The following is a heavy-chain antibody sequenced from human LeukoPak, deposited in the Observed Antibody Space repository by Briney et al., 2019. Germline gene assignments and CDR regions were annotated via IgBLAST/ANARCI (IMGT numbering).Heavy chain of an antibody. Sequence: GGSLRLSCAASGFTFSSYAMSWVRQAPGKGLEWVSAISGSGGSTYYADSVKGRFTISRDNSKNTLYLQMNSLRAEDTAVYYCAKVGDWDGDYAYYSDYWGQGTLVTVSS. V-gene: IGHV3-23*01. CDR2: ISGSGGST. CDR3: AKVGDWDGDYAYYSDY. CDR1: GFTFSSYA. J-gene: IGHJ4*02. D-gene: IGHD4-17*01.